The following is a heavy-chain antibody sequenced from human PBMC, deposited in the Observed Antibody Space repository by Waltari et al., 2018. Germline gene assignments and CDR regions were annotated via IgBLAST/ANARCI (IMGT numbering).Heavy chain of an antibody. V-gene: IGHV4-4*02. CDR2: IYQSGRT. Sequence: QVQLQESGPGLVKPSGTLSLTCAVSGGSISSSNWWSWARQPPGKGLGWIGEIYQSGRTNNNPSLSGRVTISVDKSKIQFSLELSSVTAADTAVYYCARDLRQLGYFQHWGQGTLVTVSS. J-gene: IGHJ1*01. D-gene: IGHD6-6*01. CDR3: ARDLRQLGYFQH. CDR1: GGSISSSNW.